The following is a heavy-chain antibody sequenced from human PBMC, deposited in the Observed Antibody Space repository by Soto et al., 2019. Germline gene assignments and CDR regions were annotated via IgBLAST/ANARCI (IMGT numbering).Heavy chain of an antibody. D-gene: IGHD6-19*01. V-gene: IGHV1-3*01. Sequence: ASVKVSCKASVDTFTSYPMHWVRQARGQRLEGMGWINDGNGNTKYSQKFQGRVTITRDTSASKAYMELSSVRSEDKAVYFWERPKGHSSGLDFWGQGTSVTVSS. CDR2: INDGNGNT. J-gene: IGHJ6*02. CDR1: VDTFTSYP. CDR3: ERPKGHSSGLDF.